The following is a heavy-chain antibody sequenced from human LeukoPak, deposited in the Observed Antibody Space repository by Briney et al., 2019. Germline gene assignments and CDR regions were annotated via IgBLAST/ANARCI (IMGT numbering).Heavy chain of an antibody. CDR1: GYTFTSYA. Sequence: ASVKVSCKASGYTFTSYAISWVRQAPGQGLEWMGGIIPIFGTANYAQKFQGRVTITADESTSTAYMELSSLRSEDTAVYYCAREGPGEGYGDYGGGFDPWGQGTLVTVSS. CDR3: AREGPGEGYGDYGGGFDP. J-gene: IGHJ5*02. D-gene: IGHD4-17*01. V-gene: IGHV1-69*13. CDR2: IIPIFGTA.